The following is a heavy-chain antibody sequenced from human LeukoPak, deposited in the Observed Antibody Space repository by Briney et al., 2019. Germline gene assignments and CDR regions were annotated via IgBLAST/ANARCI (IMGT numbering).Heavy chain of an antibody. CDR2: INNSGST. Sequence: SETVSLTCAVYGGSLSDYYWSWIRQSPGKGLEWIGEINNSGSTNFNPSLKSRVSISVDTSKKQFSLNLSSVTAADTAVYYCARQGYSSSSVYYYYYMDVWGKGTPVTVSS. J-gene: IGHJ6*03. CDR1: GGSLSDYY. CDR3: ARQGYSSSSVYYYYYMDV. D-gene: IGHD6-6*01. V-gene: IGHV4-34*01.